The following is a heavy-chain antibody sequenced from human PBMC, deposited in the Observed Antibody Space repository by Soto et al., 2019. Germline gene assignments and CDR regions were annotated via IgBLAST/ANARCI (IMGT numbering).Heavy chain of an antibody. D-gene: IGHD3-22*01. Sequence: QVQLVESGGGVVQPGRSLRLSCAASGFTFSSYGMHWVRQAPGKGLEWVAVIWYDGSNKYYADSVKGRFTISRDNSKNTLGLQMNSQRAEDTAVYYWARGGDYYDSSGLDYWGQGTLVTVSS. V-gene: IGHV3-33*01. CDR3: ARGGDYYDSSGLDY. CDR1: GFTFSSYG. J-gene: IGHJ4*02. CDR2: IWYDGSNK.